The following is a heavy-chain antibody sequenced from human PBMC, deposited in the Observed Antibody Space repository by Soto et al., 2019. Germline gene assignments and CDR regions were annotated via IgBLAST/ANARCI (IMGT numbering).Heavy chain of an antibody. V-gene: IGHV4-31*03. CDR1: VGSISSGGYY. J-gene: IGHJ6*03. D-gene: IGHD4-17*01. CDR2: IYYSGST. Sequence: SETLSLTCTVSVGSISSGGYYWSWIRQHPGKGLEWIGYIYYSGSTYYNPSLKSRVTISVDTSKNQFSLKLSSVTAADTAVYYCARSPFPTVTYEYYMDVWGKGTTVTFS. CDR3: ARSPFPTVTYEYYMDV.